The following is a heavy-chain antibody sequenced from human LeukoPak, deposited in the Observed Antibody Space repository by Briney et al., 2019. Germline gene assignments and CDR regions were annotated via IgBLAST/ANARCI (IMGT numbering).Heavy chain of an antibody. CDR3: AHISSSYYYLDS. CDR1: GFTFSSFW. J-gene: IGHJ4*02. D-gene: IGHD6-13*01. Sequence: GGSLRLSCAASGFTFSSFWMHWVRQVPEKGLVWLARINSDGRNTNYADSVKGRFTISRDNAKNTLYLQMNSLRAEDTAVYYCAHISSSYYYLDSWGQGTLVTVSS. CDR2: INSDGRNT. V-gene: IGHV3-74*01.